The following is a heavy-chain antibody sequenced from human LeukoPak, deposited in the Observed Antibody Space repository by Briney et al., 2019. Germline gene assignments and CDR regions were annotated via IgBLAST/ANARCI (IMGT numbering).Heavy chain of an antibody. D-gene: IGHD6-13*01. CDR1: GGTFSSYA. J-gene: IGHJ6*02. V-gene: IGHV1-69*01. Sequence: GSSVKVSCKASGGTFSSYAISWVRQAPGQGLEWMGGIIPIFGTANYAQKFQGRVTITADESTSTAYMEPSSLRSEDTAVYYCAREQGPYSSSNNYYYYGMDVWGQGTTVTVSS. CDR2: IIPIFGTA. CDR3: AREQGPYSSSNNYYYYGMDV.